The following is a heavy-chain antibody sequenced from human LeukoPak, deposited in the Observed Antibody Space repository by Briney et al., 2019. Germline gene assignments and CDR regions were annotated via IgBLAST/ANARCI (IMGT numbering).Heavy chain of an antibody. CDR2: ISGSGGST. J-gene: IGHJ2*01. V-gene: IGHV3-23*01. CDR3: PKEGDIFVVVAHNWYFDL. D-gene: IGHD2-15*01. CDR1: GFTFSSYS. Sequence: GGFLRLSCAASGFTFSSYSMSWVRQAPGKGLEWVSAISGSGGSTYYADSVKGRFTISRDNSKNTLYLQMNSLRAEDTAVYYCPKEGDIFVVVAHNWYFDLLGRCTLVTVSS.